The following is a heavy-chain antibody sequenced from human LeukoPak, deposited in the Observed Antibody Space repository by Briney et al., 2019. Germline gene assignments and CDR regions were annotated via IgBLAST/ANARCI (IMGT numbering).Heavy chain of an antibody. V-gene: IGHV3-23*01. CDR1: GFTFSSYA. J-gene: IGHJ6*03. CDR3: ARDERPDWFGELFYFMDV. D-gene: IGHD3-10*01. CDR2: ISGSGGST. Sequence: HPGGSLRLSCAASGFTFSSYAMSWVRQAPGQGLEWVSAISGSGGSTYYADSVKGRFTISRDNSKNTLYLQMNSLRADDTAVYYCARDERPDWFGELFYFMDVWGKGTTVTVSS.